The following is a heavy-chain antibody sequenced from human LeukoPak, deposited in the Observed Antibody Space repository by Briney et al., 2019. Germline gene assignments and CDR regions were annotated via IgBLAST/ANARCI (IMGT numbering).Heavy chain of an antibody. Sequence: GGSLTLSCAASGFTFSKDWMSWVRQAPGKGLEWVAVISYGGTNKYYADSVKGRFTISRDNSKNTLFLQMNSLRVEDTAVYYCARDRSGYANDAFDFWGQGTMVTVSS. V-gene: IGHV3-30-3*01. CDR1: GFTFSKDW. D-gene: IGHD3-3*01. CDR2: ISYGGTNK. J-gene: IGHJ3*01. CDR3: ARDRSGYANDAFDF.